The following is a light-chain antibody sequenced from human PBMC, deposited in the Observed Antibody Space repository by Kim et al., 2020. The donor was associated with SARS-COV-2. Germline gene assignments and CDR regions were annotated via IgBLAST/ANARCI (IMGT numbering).Light chain of an antibody. CDR3: QTWGTGIVV. Sequence: ASVKLTCTLSSGDSSYAIAWHQQQPGKGPRYLMKLNTDGSHSKGDGVPDRFSGSSSGAERYLTISSLQSEDEADYYCQTWGTGIVVFGGGTQLTVL. CDR2: LNTDGSH. V-gene: IGLV4-69*01. CDR1: SGDSSYA. J-gene: IGLJ2*01.